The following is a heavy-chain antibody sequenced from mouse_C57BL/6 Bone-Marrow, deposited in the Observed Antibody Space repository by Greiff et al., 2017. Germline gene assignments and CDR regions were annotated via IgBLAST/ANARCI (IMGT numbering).Heavy chain of an antibody. CDR1: GYAFRSYW. CDR3: ARGRDGYGFAY. D-gene: IGHD2-2*01. Sequence: VQLQQSGAELVKPGASVKISCKASGYAFRSYWMNWVKQRPGKGLEWIGQIYPGDGDTNYNGKFKGKATLTADQSSSTAYMQLSSLTSEDSAVYFCARGRDGYGFAYWGQGTLVTVSA. V-gene: IGHV1-80*01. CDR2: IYPGDGDT. J-gene: IGHJ3*01.